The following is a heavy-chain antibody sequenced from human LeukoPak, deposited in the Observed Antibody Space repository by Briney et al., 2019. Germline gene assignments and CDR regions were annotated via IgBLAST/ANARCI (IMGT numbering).Heavy chain of an antibody. CDR2: FYHSGRT. CDR3: ARTTGIAAAGTPPYWYFDL. V-gene: IGHV4-38-2*02. D-gene: IGHD6-13*01. CDR1: GYSISSDYY. J-gene: IGHJ2*01. Sequence: SETLSLTCTVSGYSISSDYYWGWIRQPPGKGLEWIGSFYHSGRTYYNPSLKSRVTISVDTSKNQFSLKLSSVTAADTAVYYCARTTGIAAAGTPPYWYFDLWGRGTLVTVSS.